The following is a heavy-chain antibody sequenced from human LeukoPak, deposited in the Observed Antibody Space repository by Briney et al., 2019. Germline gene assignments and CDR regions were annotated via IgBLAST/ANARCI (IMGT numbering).Heavy chain of an antibody. V-gene: IGHV4-39*01. Sequence: SETLSLTCAVSGGSISSNSYYWGWIRQPPGKGLEWIGSIYYSGSTYYNPSLKSRVTISVDTSKNQFSLKLSSVTAADTAVYYCARRAYYYDSSGYYYPLYFDYWGQGTLVTVSS. J-gene: IGHJ4*02. CDR2: IYYSGST. D-gene: IGHD3-22*01. CDR1: GGSISSNSYY. CDR3: ARRAYYYDSSGYYYPLYFDY.